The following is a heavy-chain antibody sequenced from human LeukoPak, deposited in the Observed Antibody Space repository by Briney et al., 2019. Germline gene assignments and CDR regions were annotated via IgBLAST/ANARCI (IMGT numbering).Heavy chain of an antibody. CDR2: IYDRGST. D-gene: IGHD2-15*01. CDR1: GVAISSYD. Sequence: SGTLSLTCAVSGVAISSYDVSCIREPPGNGVGGRGGIYDRGSTNYHPYLKSRVNISVDTYKNQFSLKLSSVTAADTDVYYCARAPNCSGGSCPPANFDYWGQGTLVTVSS. V-gene: IGHV4-59*01. J-gene: IGHJ4*02. CDR3: ARAPNCSGGSCPPANFDY.